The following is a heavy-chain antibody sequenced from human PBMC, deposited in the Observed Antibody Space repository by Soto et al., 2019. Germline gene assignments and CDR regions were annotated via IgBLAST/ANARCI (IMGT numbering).Heavy chain of an antibody. J-gene: IGHJ5*01. CDR1: GDTFSSHG. D-gene: IGHD1-20*01. V-gene: IGHV1-69*13. CDR2: IIPKFGTT. Sequence: ASVKVSCKASGDTFSSHGISWVRQAPGQGLEYMGGIIPKFGTTNYAQKFRGRVTITADESTSTAYMEVSSLRYEDTAVYYCASASGRRWYNWFDSWGQGTLITVSS. CDR3: ASASGRRWYNWFDS.